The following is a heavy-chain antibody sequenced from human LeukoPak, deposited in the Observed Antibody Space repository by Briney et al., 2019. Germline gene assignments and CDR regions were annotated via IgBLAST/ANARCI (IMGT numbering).Heavy chain of an antibody. Sequence: PSETLSLICTVSGGSVSSGSYYWSWIRQPPGKGLEWIGYIYYSGSTNYNPSLKSRVTISVDTSKNQFSLKLSSVTAADTAVYYCARLSRIAAAGYDAFDIWGQGTMVTVSS. CDR2: IYYSGST. CDR1: GGSVSSGSYY. CDR3: ARLSRIAAAGYDAFDI. J-gene: IGHJ3*02. V-gene: IGHV4-61*01. D-gene: IGHD6-13*01.